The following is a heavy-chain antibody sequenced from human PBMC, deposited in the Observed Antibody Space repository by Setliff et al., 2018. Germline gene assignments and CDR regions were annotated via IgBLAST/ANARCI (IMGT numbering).Heavy chain of an antibody. Sequence: PSETLSLTCTVSNFSLTSGFFWAWVRQPPGKGLEWIATVYHRGSTDYKPSLKSRATISLDTSKNQFSLNLTSVTAADTAVYYCARASSGWYSAYYCYMDVWGKGTTVTVSS. CDR2: VYHRGST. V-gene: IGHV4-38-2*02. J-gene: IGHJ6*03. CDR3: ARASSGWYSAYYCYMDV. D-gene: IGHD6-19*01. CDR1: NFSLTSGFF.